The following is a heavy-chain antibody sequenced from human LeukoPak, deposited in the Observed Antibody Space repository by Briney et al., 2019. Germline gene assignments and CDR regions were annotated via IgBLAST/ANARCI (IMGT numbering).Heavy chain of an antibody. Sequence: GGSLRLSCAASGFTFDDYGMSWVRQAPGKGLEWVSGINWNGGSTGYADSVKGRFTASRDNAKNSLYLQMNSLRAEDTALYYCARGRYYYDSSGYSPNFDYWGQGTLVTVSS. CDR2: INWNGGST. J-gene: IGHJ4*02. D-gene: IGHD3-22*01. CDR1: GFTFDDYG. CDR3: ARGRYYYDSSGYSPNFDY. V-gene: IGHV3-20*04.